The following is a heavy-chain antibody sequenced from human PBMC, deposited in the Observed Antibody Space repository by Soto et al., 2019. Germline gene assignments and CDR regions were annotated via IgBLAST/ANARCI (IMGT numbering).Heavy chain of an antibody. CDR3: ARSQNFVTVTGHFDY. J-gene: IGHJ4*02. CDR1: GGSISSGDYY. D-gene: IGHD4-17*01. V-gene: IGHV4-30-4*01. CDR2: IYYSGST. Sequence: QVQLQESGPGLVKPSQTLSPTCTVSGGSISSGDYYWSWIRQPPGKGLEWIGYIYYSGSTYYNPSLKSRVTISVDTSKNQFSLKLSSVTAADTAVYYCARSQNFVTVTGHFDYWGQGTLVTVSS.